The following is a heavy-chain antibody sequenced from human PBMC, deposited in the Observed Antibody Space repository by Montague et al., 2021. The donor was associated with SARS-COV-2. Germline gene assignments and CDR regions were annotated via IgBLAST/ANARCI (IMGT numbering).Heavy chain of an antibody. V-gene: IGHV4-59*08. J-gene: IGHJ3*01. D-gene: IGHD6-19*01. CDR3: ARGWAFDP. CDR2: VYYHGDT. CDR1: LGSTASQH. Sequence: SETLSLTCTVYLGSTASQHWNWIRQSTGKRQERIRYVYYHGDTKYNPSLQSRVTISIDTSENQFSLRLNSVTAADTAVYFCARGWAFDPWGQGRLVTVSS.